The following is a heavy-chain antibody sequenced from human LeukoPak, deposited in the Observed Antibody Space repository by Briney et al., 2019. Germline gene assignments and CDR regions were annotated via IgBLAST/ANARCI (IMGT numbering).Heavy chain of an antibody. V-gene: IGHV3-23*01. J-gene: IGHJ5*01. CDR3: AKELVGNFGSVYYTAGFDS. CDR2: ISGSGGTT. D-gene: IGHD3-3*01. CDR1: GFTFSSSP. Sequence: PGGSLRLSCSASGFTFSSSPMSWVRQAPGKGLEWVSAISGSGGTTYYADSVKGRFTISRDNSKNTLYLQMNSLRAEDTAIYYCAKELVGNFGSVYYTAGFDSWGQGTLVTVSS.